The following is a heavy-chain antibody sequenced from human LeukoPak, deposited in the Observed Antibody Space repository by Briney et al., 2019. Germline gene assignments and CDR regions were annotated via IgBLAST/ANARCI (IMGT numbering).Heavy chain of an antibody. CDR2: INLNSGDT. Sequence: ASVKVSCKASGYTFTGWYMHWVRQAPGQGLEWMTWINLNSGDTKFAQRFQGRVTMTRDTSISTTYMGLSSLRPDDTAVYYCARGSDIAAPVTTPFDHWGQGTLVTVSS. CDR1: GYTFTGWY. V-gene: IGHV1-2*02. J-gene: IGHJ4*02. D-gene: IGHD6-13*01. CDR3: ARGSDIAAPVTTPFDH.